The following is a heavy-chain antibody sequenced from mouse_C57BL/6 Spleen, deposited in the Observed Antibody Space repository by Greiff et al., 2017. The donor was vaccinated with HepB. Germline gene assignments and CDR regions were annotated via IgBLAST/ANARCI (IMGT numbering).Heavy chain of an antibody. J-gene: IGHJ4*01. CDR1: GYAFSSSW. D-gene: IGHD3-2*02. CDR3: ARPVDSSGYGYAMDY. V-gene: IGHV1-82*01. Sequence: VQLQQSGPELVKPGASVKISCKASGYAFSSSWMNWVKQRPGKGLEWIGRIYPGDGDTNYNGKFKGKATLTADKSSSTAYMQLSSLTSEDSAVYFCARPVDSSGYGYAMDYWGQGTSVTVSS. CDR2: IYPGDGDT.